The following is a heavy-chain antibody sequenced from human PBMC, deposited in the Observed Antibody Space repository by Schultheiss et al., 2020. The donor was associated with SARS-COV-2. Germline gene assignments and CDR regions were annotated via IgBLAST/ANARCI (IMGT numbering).Heavy chain of an antibody. CDR3: APTSGKYGDYYYYGMDV. V-gene: IGHV3-74*01. CDR1: GFTFSSYW. Sequence: GGSLRLSCAASGFTFSSYWMLWVRQAPGKGLVWVSRINSDGSSTTYADSVKGRFIISRDNAKNTLYLQMNSLRAEDTAVYYCAPTSGKYGDYYYYGMDVWGQGTTVTVSS. J-gene: IGHJ6*02. CDR2: INSDGSST. D-gene: IGHD1-26*01.